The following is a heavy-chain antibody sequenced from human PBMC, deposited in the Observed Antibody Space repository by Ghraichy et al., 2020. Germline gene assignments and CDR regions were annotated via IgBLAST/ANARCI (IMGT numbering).Heavy chain of an antibody. Sequence: SQTLSLTCSVSGDSMNTYFWSWIRQPPGKGLEWIGYIDHRGTTNYNPSLRSRVTLSVETSKNQFSLNLRSVTAADTAVYFCAREMYFRGFEYWGQGTLVTVSS. CDR3: AREMYFRGFEY. D-gene: IGHD2-8*01. V-gene: IGHV4-59*13. CDR1: GDSMNTYF. J-gene: IGHJ4*02. CDR2: IDHRGTT.